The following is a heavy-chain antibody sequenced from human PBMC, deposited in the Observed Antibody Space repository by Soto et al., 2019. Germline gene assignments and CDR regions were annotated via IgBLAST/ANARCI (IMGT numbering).Heavy chain of an antibody. J-gene: IGHJ6*03. CDR2: FDPEDGET. CDR3: ATKSPTKNVPYYYYYMDV. D-gene: IGHD2-2*01. V-gene: IGHV1-24*01. CDR1: GYTLTELS. Sequence: ASVKVSCKVSGYTLTELSMHWVRQAPGKGLEWMGGFDPEDGETIYAQKFQGRVTMTEDTSTDTAYMELSSLRSEDTAVYYCATKSPTKNVPYYYYYMDVWGKGTTVTVSS.